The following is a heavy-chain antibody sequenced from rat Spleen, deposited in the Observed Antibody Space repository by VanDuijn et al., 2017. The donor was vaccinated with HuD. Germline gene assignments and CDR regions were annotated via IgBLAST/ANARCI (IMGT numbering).Heavy chain of an antibody. Sequence: EVQLVESGGGLVQPGRSLKLSCAASGFTFSNYAMAWVRQAPKKGLEWVATIIYDGSSSFYRDSVKGRFTISRDNAKSTLYLQMDSLRSEDTATYCCARHGYNSGSDWFAYWGQGTLVTVSS. CDR3: ARHGYNSGSDWFAY. J-gene: IGHJ3*01. D-gene: IGHD4-3*01. V-gene: IGHV5-7*01. CDR2: IIYDGSSS. CDR1: GFTFSNYA.